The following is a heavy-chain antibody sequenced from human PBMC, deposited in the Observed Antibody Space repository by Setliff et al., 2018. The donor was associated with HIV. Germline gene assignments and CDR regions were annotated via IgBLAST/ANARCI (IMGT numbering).Heavy chain of an antibody. V-gene: IGHV1-8*02. CDR1: GYMFSGFH. CDR2: INPNSGNT. Sequence: GASVKVSCKASGYMFSGFHMHWVRQAAGQGLEWMGRINPNSGNTGYAQKFQGRVTMTRNTSISTAYMELSSLRSEDTAVYYCARGQQLPHWGQGTLVTVSS. D-gene: IGHD6-13*01. CDR3: ARGQQLPH. J-gene: IGHJ4*02.